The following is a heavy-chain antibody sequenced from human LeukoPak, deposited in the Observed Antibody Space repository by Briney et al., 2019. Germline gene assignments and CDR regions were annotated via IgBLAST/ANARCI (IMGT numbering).Heavy chain of an antibody. V-gene: IGHV4-61*02. Sequence: PSETLSLTCTVSGGSINSGTYYWTWIRQPAGKRLEWIGRIYTSGSTNYKPSLKSRVTISVDTSRNQFSLKLSSVTAADTAVYYCARGLWFGDENPPYFDYWGQGILVTVSS. J-gene: IGHJ4*02. CDR1: GGSINSGTYY. CDR3: ARGLWFGDENPPYFDY. D-gene: IGHD3-10*01. CDR2: IYTSGST.